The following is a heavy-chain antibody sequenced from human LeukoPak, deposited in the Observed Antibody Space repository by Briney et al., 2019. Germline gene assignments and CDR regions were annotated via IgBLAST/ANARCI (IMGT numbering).Heavy chain of an antibody. Sequence: PGGSLRLSCAASGFTFSSYEMNWVRQAPGKGLEWVSYISSSGSTIYYADSVKGRFTISRDNAKNSLYLQMNSLRAEDTAVYCCARLRLWFGFPDYWGQGTLVTVSS. CDR2: ISSSGSTI. J-gene: IGHJ4*02. CDR3: ARLRLWFGFPDY. V-gene: IGHV3-48*03. D-gene: IGHD5-18*01. CDR1: GFTFSSYE.